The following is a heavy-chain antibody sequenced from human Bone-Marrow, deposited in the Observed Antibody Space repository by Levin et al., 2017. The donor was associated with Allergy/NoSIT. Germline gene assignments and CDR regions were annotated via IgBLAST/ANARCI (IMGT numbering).Heavy chain of an antibody. D-gene: IGHD1-1*01. Sequence: GGSLRLSCAASGLSFTTLWMNWVRQAPGKGLEWIGRIKSKAAGGTTDYAAAVKGRFTISRDDSKDTLHLQMNSLRTEDTAVYYCTALNQYNAFAIWGQGTLLTVSS. V-gene: IGHV3-15*07. CDR2: IKSKAAGGTT. CDR3: TALNQYNAFAI. CDR1: GLSFTTLW. J-gene: IGHJ3*02.